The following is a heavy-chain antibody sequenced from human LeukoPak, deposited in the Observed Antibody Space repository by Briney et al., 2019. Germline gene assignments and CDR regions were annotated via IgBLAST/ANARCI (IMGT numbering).Heavy chain of an antibody. CDR2: ISGSADRT. J-gene: IGHJ4*02. D-gene: IGHD2/OR15-2a*01. Sequence: GGPLRLSCAASGFTFNSFAMSWVRQAPGKGLEWVSCISGSADRTYYADFVKGRFTISRDNPKKMVYLQMNSLRAEDTAVYYCAKDWVFSTTYYFDWWGQGTLVTVSS. CDR3: AKDWVFSTTYYFDW. V-gene: IGHV3-23*01. CDR1: GFTFNSFA.